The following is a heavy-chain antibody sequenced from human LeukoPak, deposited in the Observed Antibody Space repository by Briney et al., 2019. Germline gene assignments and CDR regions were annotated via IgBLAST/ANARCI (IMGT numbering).Heavy chain of an antibody. V-gene: IGHV3-23*01. J-gene: IGHJ6*02. Sequence: GGSLRHSCEASGFTVTAYAMTWVRQAPGKGLEWVSSIGSDGKTHYSESVKGRFAISRDNSKSMLFLQLNSLRAEDTALYYCARDLHYNVAMDVWGQQTTVTVSS. CDR2: IGSDGKT. D-gene: IGHD5-24*01. CDR1: GFTVTAYA. CDR3: ARDLHYNVAMDV.